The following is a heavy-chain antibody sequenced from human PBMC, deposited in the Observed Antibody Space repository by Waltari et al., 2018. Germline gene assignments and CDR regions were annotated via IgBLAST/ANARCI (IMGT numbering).Heavy chain of an antibody. CDR2: INAGNGNT. V-gene: IGHV1-3*01. CDR3: ARDMGSGSPGRDYYGMDV. CDR1: GYTFTSYA. Sequence: QVQLVQSGAEVKKPGASVKVSCKASGYTFTSYAMHWVRQAPGQRLEWMGWINAGNGNTKYSQKFQGRVTITRDTSASTADMELSSLRSEDTAVYYCARDMGSGSPGRDYYGMDVWGQGTTVTVSS. J-gene: IGHJ6*02. D-gene: IGHD1-26*01.